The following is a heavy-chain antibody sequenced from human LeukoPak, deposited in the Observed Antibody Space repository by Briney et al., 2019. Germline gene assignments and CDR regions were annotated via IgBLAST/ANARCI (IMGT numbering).Heavy chain of an antibody. CDR3: ARSNSFDY. Sequence: PGGSLRLSCAASGFSFSGYWMSWVRQAPGKGLEWVAHIKYDGSEKSYVDSVKGRFTISRDNAKNSLQLQMSSLRAEDTAVYYCARSNSFDYWGHGTLVTVSS. V-gene: IGHV3-7*01. CDR1: GFSFSGYW. CDR2: IKYDGSEK. J-gene: IGHJ4*01. D-gene: IGHD6-6*01.